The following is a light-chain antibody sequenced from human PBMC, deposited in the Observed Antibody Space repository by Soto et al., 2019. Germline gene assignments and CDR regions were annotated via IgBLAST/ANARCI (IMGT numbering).Light chain of an antibody. V-gene: IGKV1-9*01. J-gene: IGKJ4*01. CDR1: QGISSS. CDR2: AAP. CDR3: QQLKSYPLT. Sequence: DIQLTQSPSFLSASVGDRVTITCRASQGISSSLAWYQQRAGKAPKFLTYAAPTLQSGAPSRFSGSGSGTEFALTISSLQPEDSATYYCQQLKSYPLTFGGGTKVDIK.